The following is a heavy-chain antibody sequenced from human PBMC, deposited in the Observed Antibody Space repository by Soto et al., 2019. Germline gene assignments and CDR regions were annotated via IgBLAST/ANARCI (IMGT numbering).Heavy chain of an antibody. CDR3: ASDHGRSGWHS. J-gene: IGHJ4*02. V-gene: IGHV3-66*01. CDR1: GFTVSTYY. CDR2: IHRDGTT. Sequence: EVQLVESGGGLVQPGGSLRLSCVGSGFTVSTYYMSWVRQAPGKGLEWVSSIHRDGTTYYAGSVKGRFIVSRDSSENTVSLQMNSLTADDTALYFCASDHGRSGWHSWGQGTVVTVSS. D-gene: IGHD6-19*01.